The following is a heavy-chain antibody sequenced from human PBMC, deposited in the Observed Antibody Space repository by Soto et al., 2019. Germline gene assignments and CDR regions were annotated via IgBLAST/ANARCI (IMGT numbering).Heavy chain of an antibody. CDR3: ARDRVLAGWGIAARPFDY. J-gene: IGHJ4*02. D-gene: IGHD6-6*01. Sequence: SDTLSLNCAVNGGSFSGYYWSWIRQPPGKGLEWIGEINHSGSTNYNPSLKSRVTISVDTSKNQFSLKLSSVTAADTAVYYCARDRVLAGWGIAARPFDYWGQG. V-gene: IGHV4-34*01. CDR1: GGSFSGYY. CDR2: INHSGST.